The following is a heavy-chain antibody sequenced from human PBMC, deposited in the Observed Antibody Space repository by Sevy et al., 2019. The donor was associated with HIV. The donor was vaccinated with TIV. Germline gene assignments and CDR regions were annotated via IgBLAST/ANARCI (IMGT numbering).Heavy chain of an antibody. CDR2: ISYDGSNK. CDR1: GFTFSSYA. D-gene: IGHD6-6*01. J-gene: IGHJ6*02. CDR3: ARGPRGLAARPIPYYYYYGMDV. Sequence: GGSLRLSCAASGFTFSSYAMHWVRQAPGKGLEWVAVISYDGSNKYYADSVKGRFTISRDNSKNTLYLQMNSLRAEDTAVYYCARGPRGLAARPIPYYYYYGMDVWGQGTTVTVSS. V-gene: IGHV3-30-3*01.